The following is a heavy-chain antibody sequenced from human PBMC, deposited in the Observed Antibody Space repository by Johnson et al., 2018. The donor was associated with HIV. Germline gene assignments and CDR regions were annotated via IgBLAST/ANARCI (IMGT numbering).Heavy chain of an antibody. D-gene: IGHD1-26*01. CDR3: VKGVVGAEDVFDI. V-gene: IGHV3-7*01. Sequence: VQLVESGGGLVQPGGSLRLSCAASAFTFSRYWMSWVRQAPGKGLEWVANIKQDGSEKYYADSVKGRFTISRDNSKNTLYLQMNSLRAEDTAVYYCVKGVVGAEDVFDIWGQGTMVTVSS. CDR2: IKQDGSEK. CDR1: AFTFSRYW. J-gene: IGHJ3*02.